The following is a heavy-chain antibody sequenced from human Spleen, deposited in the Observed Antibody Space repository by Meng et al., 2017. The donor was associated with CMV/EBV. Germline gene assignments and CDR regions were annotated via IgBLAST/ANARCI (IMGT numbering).Heavy chain of an antibody. CDR2: INTGSGYI. Sequence: GGSLRLSCAASGFTFSSYSMNWVRQAPGKGLEWVSSINTGSGYIYYADSVKGRFTISRDDAKNSLYLQMNSLRAEDTAVYYCARDPFWSGYYRAGWGMDVWGQGTTVTVSS. V-gene: IGHV3-21*01. CDR3: ARDPFWSGYYRAGWGMDV. CDR1: GFTFSSYS. D-gene: IGHD3-3*01. J-gene: IGHJ6*02.